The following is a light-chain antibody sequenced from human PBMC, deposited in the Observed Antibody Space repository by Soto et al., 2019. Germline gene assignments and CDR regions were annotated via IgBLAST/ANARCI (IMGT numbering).Light chain of an antibody. CDR3: QHYDNLPYT. Sequence: DIQMTQSPSSLSASVGDRVTITCQASQDITKYLSWFQQKPGKVPKLLIYDASELETGVPSRFSGSGFGTDFTFTISGLQPEDIATYYCQHYDNLPYTFGQGPKLEMK. CDR1: QDITKY. V-gene: IGKV1-33*01. CDR2: DAS. J-gene: IGKJ2*01.